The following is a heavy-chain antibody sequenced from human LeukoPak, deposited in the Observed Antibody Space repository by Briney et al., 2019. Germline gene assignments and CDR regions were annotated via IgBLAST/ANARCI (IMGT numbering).Heavy chain of an antibody. V-gene: IGHV3-9*01. CDR2: ISWNSDSI. D-gene: IGHD3-10*01. J-gene: IGHJ4*02. CDR3: AKDRSMVTTGSSDY. Sequence: PGRSLRLSCAASGFTFVDYAMHWDRQAPGKGLEWVSGISWNSDSIGYADSVRGRFTISRDNAKNSLYLQMNGLSVEDTALYYCAKDRSMVTTGSSDYWGQGTLVTVSS. CDR1: GFTFVDYA.